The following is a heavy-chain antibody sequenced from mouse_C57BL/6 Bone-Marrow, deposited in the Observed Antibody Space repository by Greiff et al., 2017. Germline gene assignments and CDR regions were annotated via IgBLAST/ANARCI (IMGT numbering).Heavy chain of an antibody. Sequence: AQLQQSGPELVKPGASVKISCKASGYTFTDYYINWVKQRPGQGLEWIGWIFPGSGSTYYNEKFKGKATLTVDKSSSTAYMLLSSLTSEDSAVYFCANYYGSSYRWYFDVWGTGTTVTVSS. D-gene: IGHD1-1*01. CDR1: GYTFTDYY. CDR2: IFPGSGST. CDR3: ANYYGSSYRWYFDV. J-gene: IGHJ1*03. V-gene: IGHV1-75*01.